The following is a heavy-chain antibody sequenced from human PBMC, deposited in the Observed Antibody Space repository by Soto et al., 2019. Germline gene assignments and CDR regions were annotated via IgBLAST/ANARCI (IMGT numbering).Heavy chain of an antibody. J-gene: IGHJ4*02. D-gene: IGHD4-4*01. CDR1: GFTFSSYA. V-gene: IGHV3-23*01. Sequence: EVQVLESGGDLIQPGGSLRVSCAASGFTFSSYAMSWVRQSPGKGLEWVSSISGSGVKTYYADSVRGRFTISRDNSKNTLYLQMNSLRAEDTAVYFCAKDTTPYYSNGGPIDHWGQGTLVTVSS. CDR2: ISGSGVKT. CDR3: AKDTTPYYSNGGPIDH.